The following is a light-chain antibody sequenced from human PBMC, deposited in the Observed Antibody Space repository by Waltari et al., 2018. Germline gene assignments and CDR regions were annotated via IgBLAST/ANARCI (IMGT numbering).Light chain of an antibody. CDR3: SSYAGSNNV. CDR2: EVT. CDR1: SSYVGGYNY. Sequence: QSALTQPPSASGSPGQSVAIPCTGTSSYVGGYNYVPWYQQHPGKAPTLMIYEVTKRPSGVPDRFSGSKSGNTASLTVSGLQAEDEADYYCSSYAGSNNVFGTGTKVTVL. J-gene: IGLJ1*01. V-gene: IGLV2-8*01.